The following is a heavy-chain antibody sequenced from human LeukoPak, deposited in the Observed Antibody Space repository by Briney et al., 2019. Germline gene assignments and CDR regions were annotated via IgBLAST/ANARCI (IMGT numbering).Heavy chain of an antibody. CDR3: VRVLPSDY. Sequence: ASVTVSCKPSGYIFTGNYMHWVRQAPGQGLEWMGWINPNSGGTNYAQKFQGRVTMTRDTSISTGYMELSRLTSDDTAIYYCVRVLPSDYWGQGTLVTVSS. CDR1: GYIFTGNY. J-gene: IGHJ4*02. D-gene: IGHD2/OR15-2a*01. CDR2: INPNSGGT. V-gene: IGHV1-2*02.